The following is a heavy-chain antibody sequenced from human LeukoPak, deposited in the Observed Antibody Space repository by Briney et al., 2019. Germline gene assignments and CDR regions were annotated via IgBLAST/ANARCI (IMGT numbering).Heavy chain of an antibody. V-gene: IGHV4-34*01. D-gene: IGHD1-26*01. CDR3: ASQYSGSPSDY. CDR2: INHSGST. Sequence: SETLSLTCAVYGGSFSGYYWSWIRQPPGKGLEWIGEINHSGSTNYNPSLKSRVTISVDTSKNQFSLKLSSATAADTAVYYCASQYSGSPSDYWGQGTLVTVSS. J-gene: IGHJ4*02. CDR1: GGSFSGYY.